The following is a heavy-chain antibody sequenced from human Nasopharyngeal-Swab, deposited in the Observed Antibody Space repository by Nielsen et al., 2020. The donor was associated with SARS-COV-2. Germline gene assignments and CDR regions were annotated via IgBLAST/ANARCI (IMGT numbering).Heavy chain of an antibody. J-gene: IGHJ2*01. CDR1: GGSISSGDYY. CDR3: ARDGGDNWNYGPCCWYFDL. D-gene: IGHD1-7*01. CDR2: IYYSGST. V-gene: IGHV4-30-4*01. Sequence: SETLSLTCTVSGGSISSGDYYWSWIRQPPGKGLEWIGYIYYSGSTYYNPSLKSRVTISVDTSKNQFSLKLSSVTAADTAVYYCARDGGDNWNYGPCCWYFDLWGRGTLVTVSS.